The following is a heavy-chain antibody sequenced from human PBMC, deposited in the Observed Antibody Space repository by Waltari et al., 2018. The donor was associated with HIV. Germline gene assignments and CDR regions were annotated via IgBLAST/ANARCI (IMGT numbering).Heavy chain of an antibody. CDR2: INAGNGNT. Sequence: QVQLVQSGAEVKKPGASVTVSCKAPGYTFNSYAMHWVRQAPGQRLEWMGWINAGNGNTKYSQKFQGRVTITRDTSASTAYMELSSLRSEDTAVYYCARDLVSTAGTNYWGQGALVTVSS. CDR3: ARDLVSTAGTNY. CDR1: GYTFNSYA. V-gene: IGHV1-3*01. J-gene: IGHJ4*02. D-gene: IGHD6-19*01.